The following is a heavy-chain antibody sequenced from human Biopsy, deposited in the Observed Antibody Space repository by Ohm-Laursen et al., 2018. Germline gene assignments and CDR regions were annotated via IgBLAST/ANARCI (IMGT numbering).Heavy chain of an antibody. J-gene: IGHJ3*02. CDR1: GYSFPTYW. D-gene: IGHD1-7*01. CDR3: ARNSGNYKYDAFDI. Sequence: ESLRISCKGSGYSFPTYWIGWVRQMPGKGLEWMGIIYPSDSNTIYSPSFQGQVTISADKSISTAYLQFTSLKASDTAMYYCARNSGNYKYDAFDIWGLGTMVTVSS. V-gene: IGHV5-51*01. CDR2: IYPSDSNT.